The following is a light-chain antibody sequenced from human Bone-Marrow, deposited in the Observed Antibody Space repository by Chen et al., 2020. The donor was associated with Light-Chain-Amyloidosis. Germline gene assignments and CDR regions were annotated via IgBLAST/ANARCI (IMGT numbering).Light chain of an antibody. CDR3: VQAVQTYT. Sequence: IVMSQSPLSLPVTPGEPASISCRSSQGLLHSNGYTYLDWYLQKPGQSPQLLIYLVSNRASGVPDRFSGSGSGTGCTLKISRVEAEDVGLYCCVQAVQTYTFGQGTKLEIK. CDR2: LVS. V-gene: IGKV2-28*01. J-gene: IGKJ2*01. CDR1: QGLLHSNGYTY.